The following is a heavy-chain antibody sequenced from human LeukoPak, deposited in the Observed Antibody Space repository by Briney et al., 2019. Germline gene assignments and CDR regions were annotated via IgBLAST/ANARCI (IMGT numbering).Heavy chain of an antibody. CDR1: GFTVSSNY. V-gene: IGHV3-66*01. Sequence: GGSLRLSCAASGFTVSSNYMSWVRQAPGKGLEWVSVIYSGGSTYYADSVKGRFTISRDNSKNTLYLQMNSLRVADTAVYYCTLWDYSQNYYFDYWGQGTLVTVSS. CDR2: IYSGGST. J-gene: IGHJ4*02. CDR3: TLWDYSQNYYFDY. D-gene: IGHD2-21*01.